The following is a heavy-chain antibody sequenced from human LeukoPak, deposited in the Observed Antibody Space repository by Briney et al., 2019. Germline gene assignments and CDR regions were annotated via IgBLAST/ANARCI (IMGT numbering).Heavy chain of an antibody. J-gene: IGHJ3*02. CDR1: GFIFSASA. D-gene: IGHD4-17*01. CDR2: IRSKAKTYAT. CDR3: AADFGDFWNAFDI. Sequence: GGSLRLSCATSGFIFSASAMHWVRQSSGKGLEWLGRIRSKAKTYATAYAASLKGTFTISIDDSKNMVYLQMNSLESEDTAVYHCAADFGDFWNAFDIWGQGTVVTVSS. V-gene: IGHV3-73*01.